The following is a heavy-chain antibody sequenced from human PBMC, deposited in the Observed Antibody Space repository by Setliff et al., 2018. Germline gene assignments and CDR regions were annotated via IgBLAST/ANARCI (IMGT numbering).Heavy chain of an antibody. CDR3: AVLQVPLAAPAHFEF. Sequence: PGESLKISCKGSGYRFTNSWIGWVRQMPGKGLEWMGITHPGDSDIRYGPSFQGQVTISADKSINTAYLQWVGLKASDTAMYYCAVLQVPLAAPAHFEFWGQGTPVTVSS. V-gene: IGHV5-51*01. CDR2: THPGDSDI. J-gene: IGHJ4*02. D-gene: IGHD3-10*01. CDR1: GYRFTNSW.